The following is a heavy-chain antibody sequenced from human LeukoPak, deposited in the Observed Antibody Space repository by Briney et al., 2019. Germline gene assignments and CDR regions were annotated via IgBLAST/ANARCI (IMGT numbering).Heavy chain of an antibody. CDR3: AKDRDSSGYYSF. J-gene: IGHJ4*02. CDR2: ISGSGGST. CDR1: GFTFSSYA. D-gene: IGHD3-22*01. V-gene: IGHV3-23*01. Sequence: GESLRLSCAASGFTFSSYAMSWVRQAPGKGLEWVSAISGSGGSTYYADSVKGRFTISRDNSKNTLYLQMNSLGAEDTAVYYCAKDRDSSGYYSFWGQGTLVTVSS.